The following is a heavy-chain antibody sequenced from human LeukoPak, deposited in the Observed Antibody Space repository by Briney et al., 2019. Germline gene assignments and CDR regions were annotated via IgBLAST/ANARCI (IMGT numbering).Heavy chain of an antibody. D-gene: IGHD5-18*01. CDR3: ARIGYSYGPLGYYYYKDV. V-gene: IGHV3-7*01. CDR2: INQDGSEK. CDR1: GFTFSSYL. Sequence: QTGGSLRLSCAASGFTFSSYLMSWVRQAPGKGLEWVANINQDGSEKYYVDSVKGRFTISRDNAKNSLYLQMNSLRAEDTAVYYCARIGYSYGPLGYYYYKDVWGKGTTVTISS. J-gene: IGHJ6*03.